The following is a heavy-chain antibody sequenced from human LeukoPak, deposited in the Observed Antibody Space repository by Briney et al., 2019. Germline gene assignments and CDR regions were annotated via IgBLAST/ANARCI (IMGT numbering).Heavy chain of an antibody. CDR1: GFSFGSYG. J-gene: IGHJ4*02. D-gene: IGHD2-15*01. V-gene: IGHV3-53*01. CDR3: ARGCSVGSCYDY. CDR2: IYSGGST. Sequence: GGSLRLSCVGSGFSFGSYGMSWVRQAPGKGLEWVSVIYSGGSTYYADSVKGRFTISRDNSKNTLYLQMNSLRAEDTAVYYCARGCSVGSCYDYWGQGTLVTVSS.